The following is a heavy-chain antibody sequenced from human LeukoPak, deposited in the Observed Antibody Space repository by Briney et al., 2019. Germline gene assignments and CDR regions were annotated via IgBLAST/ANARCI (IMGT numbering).Heavy chain of an antibody. CDR2: IYYSGST. CDR3: ARGPHCNNGVCYYFDA. CDR1: GGSVSSGTYY. V-gene: IGHV4-61*01. D-gene: IGHD2-8*01. J-gene: IGHJ4*02. Sequence: SETLSLTCTVSGGSVSSGTYYWSWIRQPPGKGLEWIGYIYYSGSTNYNPSLNNPVTISVDTSKTQVSLKMSSVLAADTAVYYCARGPHCNNGVCYYFDAWGQGTLVTVSS.